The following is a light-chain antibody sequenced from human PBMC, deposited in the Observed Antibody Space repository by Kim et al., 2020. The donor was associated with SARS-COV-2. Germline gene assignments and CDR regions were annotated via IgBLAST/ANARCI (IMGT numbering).Light chain of an antibody. CDR3: QQFNNYPLT. CDR1: QGLSSA. V-gene: IGKV1D-13*01. Sequence: ASVGDRVTITCRASQGLSSALAWYQQKPGKPPNLLIYGASSLESGVPSRFSGSGSGTDFTLTISSLQPEDFATYYCQQFNNYPLTFGGGTKVDIK. CDR2: GAS. J-gene: IGKJ4*01.